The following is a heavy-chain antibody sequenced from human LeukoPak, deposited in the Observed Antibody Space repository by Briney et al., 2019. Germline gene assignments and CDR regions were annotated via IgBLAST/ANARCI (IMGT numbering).Heavy chain of an antibody. Sequence: ASVKVSCKASGGTFSSYAISWVRQAPGQGLEWMGGIIPIFGTANYAQKFQGRVTITADESTSTAYMELSSLRSEDTAVYYCARAARSYYYGSGISAPSYYYGMDVWGQGTTVTVSS. D-gene: IGHD3-10*01. CDR2: IIPIFGTA. CDR3: ARAARSYYYGSGISAPSYYYGMDV. CDR1: GGTFSSYA. V-gene: IGHV1-69*13. J-gene: IGHJ6*02.